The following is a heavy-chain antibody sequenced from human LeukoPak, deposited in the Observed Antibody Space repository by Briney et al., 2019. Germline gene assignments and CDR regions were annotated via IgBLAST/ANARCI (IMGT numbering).Heavy chain of an antibody. V-gene: IGHV4-39*01. Sequence: SETLSLTCIVSGGSISSSSHYWGWIRQSPGKGLEWIGSIYYSGTTYNNPTLKSRVTISVDTSKNQFSLKLSSVTAADTAVFHCARHSRGYYDSTGYYYGSHAFDIWGQGTMVTVSS. CDR2: IYYSGTT. CDR3: ARHSRGYYDSTGYYYGSHAFDI. D-gene: IGHD3-22*01. J-gene: IGHJ3*02. CDR1: GGSISSSSHY.